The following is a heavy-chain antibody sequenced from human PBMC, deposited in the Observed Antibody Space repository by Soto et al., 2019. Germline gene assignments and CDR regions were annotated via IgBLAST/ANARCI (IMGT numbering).Heavy chain of an antibody. V-gene: IGHV4-34*01. CDR2: INHSGST. Sequence: PSETLSLTCAVYGGSFSGYYWSWIRQPPGKGLEWIGEINHSGSTNYNPSLKSRVTISVDTSKNQFSLKLSSVTAADTAVYYCAKHLHIVVRFSPLFSFYGLDVWGQGTTVTVSS. CDR1: GGSFSGYY. D-gene: IGHD2-2*01. J-gene: IGHJ6*02. CDR3: AKHLHIVVRFSPLFSFYGLDV.